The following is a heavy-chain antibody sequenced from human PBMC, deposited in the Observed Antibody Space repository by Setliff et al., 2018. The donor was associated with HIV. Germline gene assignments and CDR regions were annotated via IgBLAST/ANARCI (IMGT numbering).Heavy chain of an antibody. J-gene: IGHJ4*02. CDR1: GFTFSDYW. D-gene: IGHD3-16*01. V-gene: IGHV3-7*01. Sequence: PGGSLRLPCAASGFTFSDYWMSWVRQAPGKGLEWVANIKEDGSETYYVDSVEGRFTISRDNAKNSLYLQMNSLRAEDTAVYYCARDRIESALNYWGQGTLVTVSS. CDR2: IKEDGSET. CDR3: ARDRIESALNY.